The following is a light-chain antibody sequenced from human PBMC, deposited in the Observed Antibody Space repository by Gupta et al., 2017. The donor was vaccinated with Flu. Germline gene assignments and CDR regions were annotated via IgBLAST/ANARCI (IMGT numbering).Light chain of an antibody. CDR2: WGF. Sequence: DIVFTQAPLSLPVIPGEPAHISRRSNQSFLDSNGNDYLDWYVQKAGQSPRLLLFWGFKRASGVPDMFSGSGSGTDFTLKISRAEADDVGDYYCRQSWQTPPTFGPGTKVDIK. CDR3: RQSWQTPPT. J-gene: IGKJ3*01. CDR1: QSFLDSNGNDY. V-gene: IGKV2-28*01.